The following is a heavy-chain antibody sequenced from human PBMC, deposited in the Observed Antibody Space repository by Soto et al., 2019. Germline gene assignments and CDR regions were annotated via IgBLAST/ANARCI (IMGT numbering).Heavy chain of an antibody. CDR2: ITKGGDST. V-gene: IGHV3-23*01. J-gene: IGHJ4*02. Sequence: EVQLLESGGDLVQPGGSLRLSCAASGFIFSNYAMNWVRQAPGKGLEWVSAITKGGDSTFYADSVKGRFTISRDNSKNTLYLQMNSLRAEDTAVYYCASTYCELLHSGQGTLVTVSS. CDR1: GFIFSNYA. CDR3: ASTYCELLH. D-gene: IGHD3-9*01.